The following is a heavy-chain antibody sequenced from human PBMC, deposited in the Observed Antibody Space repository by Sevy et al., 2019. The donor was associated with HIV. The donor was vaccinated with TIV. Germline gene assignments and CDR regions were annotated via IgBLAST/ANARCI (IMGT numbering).Heavy chain of an antibody. D-gene: IGHD5-18*01. CDR3: ARGGYIYGSY. CDR2: INHSGST. CDR1: GGSFSGYY. V-gene: IGHV4-34*01. J-gene: IGHJ4*02. Sequence: SETLSLTCAVYGGSFSGYYWSWIRQPPGKGLEWIGEINHSGSTNYNPSLNSRVTISVDTSKNQFSLKLSSVTAADTAVYYCARGGYIYGSYWGQGTLVTVSS.